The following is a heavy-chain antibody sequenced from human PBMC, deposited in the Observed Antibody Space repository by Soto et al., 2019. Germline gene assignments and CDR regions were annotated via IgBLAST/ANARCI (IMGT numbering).Heavy chain of an antibody. CDR2: ISYDGSNK. CDR3: ARDRATVTTVLDYYGMDV. Sequence: GWLRRAGSASGCTFSSYAMHWVRQAPGKGLEWVAVISYDGSNKYYADSVKGRFTISRDNSKNTLYLQMNSLRAEDTAVYYCARDRATVTTVLDYYGMDVWGQGTTVTVYS. V-gene: IGHV3-30-3*01. D-gene: IGHD4-17*01. CDR1: GCTFSSYA. J-gene: IGHJ6*02.